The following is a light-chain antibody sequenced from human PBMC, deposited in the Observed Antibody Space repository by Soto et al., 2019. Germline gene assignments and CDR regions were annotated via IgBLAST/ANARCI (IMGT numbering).Light chain of an antibody. V-gene: IGLV2-14*01. CDR2: EVS. J-gene: IGLJ2*01. CDR3: SSYTSSSVV. CDR1: SSDVGGYNY. Sequence: SVLTQPASVSGSPGQSITISCTGTSSDVGGYNYVSWYQQHPGKAPKLMIYEVSSRPSGVSHRFSGSKSGNTASLTISGLQAEDEADYYCSSYTSSSVVFGGGTKLTVL.